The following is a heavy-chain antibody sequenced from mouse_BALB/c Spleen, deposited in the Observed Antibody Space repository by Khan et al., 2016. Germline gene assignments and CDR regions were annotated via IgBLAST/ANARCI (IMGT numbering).Heavy chain of an antibody. CDR2: IDPANGNT. V-gene: IGHV14-3*02. D-gene: IGHD2-4*01. CDR1: GFNIKDTY. J-gene: IGHJ3*01. Sequence: VRLQQSGAELVKPGASVKLSCTASGFNIKDTYMHWVKQRPEQGLEWIGRIDPANGNTKYDPKFQGMATITADTSSNTAYLQLSSLTSEDTAVYYCARSPYDYDVGFAYWGQGTLVTVSA. CDR3: ARSPYDYDVGFAY.